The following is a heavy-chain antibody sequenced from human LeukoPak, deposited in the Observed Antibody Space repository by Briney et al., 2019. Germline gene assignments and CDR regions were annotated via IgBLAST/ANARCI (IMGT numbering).Heavy chain of an antibody. J-gene: IGHJ4*02. V-gene: IGHV3-23*01. D-gene: IGHD2-15*01. CDR3: AKGSGGSCYSSVDC. Sequence: GGSLRPSCAASGFPFSNYAMNWVRQAPGKGLEWVSAICGSSGSTYYADSVKGRFTISRDNSKNTLYLQMNSLRAEDTAVYYCAKGSGGSCYSSVDCWGQGTLVTVSS. CDR2: ICGSSGST. CDR1: GFPFSNYA.